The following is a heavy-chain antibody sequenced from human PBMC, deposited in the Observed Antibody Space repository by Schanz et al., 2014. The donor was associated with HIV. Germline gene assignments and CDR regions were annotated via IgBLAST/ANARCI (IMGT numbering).Heavy chain of an antibody. J-gene: IGHJ4*02. Sequence: VQLVESGGGLVKPGRSLRLSCTTSGFTFSDYPVSWLRQAPGKGLEWGAVIWNDGSNTFYADSVKGRFTISRDNSKKTVFLQMTTLRIDDTAVYYCAKPEYDSRGNSQSHFDYWGQGTLVTVSS. CDR3: AKPEYDSRGNSQSHFDY. CDR1: GFTFSDYP. V-gene: IGHV3-33*06. CDR2: IWNDGSNT. D-gene: IGHD3-22*01.